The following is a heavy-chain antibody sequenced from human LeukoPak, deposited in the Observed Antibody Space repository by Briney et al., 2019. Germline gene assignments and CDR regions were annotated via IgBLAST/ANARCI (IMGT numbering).Heavy chain of an antibody. J-gene: IGHJ4*02. Sequence: GGSLRLSCAASGFTVSSDYMSWVRQAPGKGLEWVSVIYSGGSTYYADSVKGRFTISRDNSKNTLYLQMNSLRAEDTAVYYCARGRATIGFDYWGQGTLVTVSS. CDR1: GFTVSSDY. CDR3: ARGRATIGFDY. CDR2: IYSGGST. V-gene: IGHV3-53*01. D-gene: IGHD5-24*01.